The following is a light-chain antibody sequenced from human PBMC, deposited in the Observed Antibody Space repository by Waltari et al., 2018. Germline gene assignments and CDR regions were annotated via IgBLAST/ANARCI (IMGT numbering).Light chain of an antibody. CDR2: QDT. V-gene: IGLV3-1*01. CDR1: TLGDKY. Sequence: SYELTQPPSVSVSPGQTASITCSGDTLGDKYPSWYQQKPGQSPVLVIYQDTKRPSGIPERFSGSNSGNTATLTISGTQGMDEADYYCLAWDSSTAWVFGGGTKLTVL. CDR3: LAWDSSTAWV. J-gene: IGLJ3*02.